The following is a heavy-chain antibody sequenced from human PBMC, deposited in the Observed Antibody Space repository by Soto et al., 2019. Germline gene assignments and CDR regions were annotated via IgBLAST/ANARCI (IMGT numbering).Heavy chain of an antibody. D-gene: IGHD2-15*01. CDR1: GFTFNKYW. J-gene: IGHJ5*02. Sequence: EVQLVESGGGLVQPGGSLRLSCAASGFTFNKYWMHWVRQAPGKGLEWISRINSDGSSTNYADSVKGRFTISRDNAKNTLYMKMNSLRADDTAVYYCGRVPYCSGDSCYSWFDPWGQGTLVAVSS. V-gene: IGHV3-74*01. CDR3: GRVPYCSGDSCYSWFDP. CDR2: INSDGSST.